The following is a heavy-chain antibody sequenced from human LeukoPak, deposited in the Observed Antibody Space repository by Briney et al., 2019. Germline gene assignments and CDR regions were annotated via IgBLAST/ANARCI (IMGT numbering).Heavy chain of an antibody. J-gene: IGHJ4*02. Sequence: ASVKVSCKASGYTFTGYYMHWVRQAPGQGLEWMGWINPNSGGTNYAQKFQGRVTMTRDTSISTAYMELSRLRSDDTAVYYCARGLFLVSSPSAEFDCWGRGTLVTVSS. CDR1: GYTFTGYY. D-gene: IGHD1-14*01. V-gene: IGHV1-2*02. CDR3: ARGLFLVSSPSAEFDC. CDR2: INPNSGGT.